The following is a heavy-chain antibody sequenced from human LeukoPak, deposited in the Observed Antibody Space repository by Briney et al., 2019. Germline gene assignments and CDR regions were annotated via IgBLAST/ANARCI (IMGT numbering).Heavy chain of an antibody. J-gene: IGHJ4*02. V-gene: IGHV1-18*01. CDR2: ISAYNGNT. Sequence: GASVKVSCKASGYTFTKYGINWVRQAPGQGLEWMGWISAYNGNTNYAQKLQGRVTMTTDTSTSTAYMELRSLRSDDTAVYYCARAHTRYCSGGSCYGGYWGQGTLVTVSS. CDR3: ARAHTRYCSGGSCYGGY. CDR1: GYTFTKYG. D-gene: IGHD2-15*01.